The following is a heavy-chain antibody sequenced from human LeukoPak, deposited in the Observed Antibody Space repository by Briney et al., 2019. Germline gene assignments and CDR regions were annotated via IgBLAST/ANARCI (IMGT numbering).Heavy chain of an antibody. V-gene: IGHV4-59*01. D-gene: IGHD6-13*01. CDR2: IYYSGST. CDR1: GASISSYY. Sequence: NPSETLSLTCTVSGASISSYYWSWIRQPPGKGMEWIGFIYYSGSTNYNPSLKSRVTISVDTSKNQFSLRLSSVTAADTAVYYCASPGIVAAGTDRGFDYWGQGTLVTVSS. J-gene: IGHJ4*02. CDR3: ASPGIVAAGTDRGFDY.